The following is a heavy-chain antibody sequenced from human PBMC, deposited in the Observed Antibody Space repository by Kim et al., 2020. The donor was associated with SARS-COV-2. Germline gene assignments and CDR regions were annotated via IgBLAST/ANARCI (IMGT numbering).Heavy chain of an antibody. CDR3: ARGPINYFDSIGSPFDP. CDR1: GYSFTSYW. J-gene: IGHJ5*02. Sequence: GESMKISCKGSGYSFTSYWIGWVRQMPGKGLEWMGIIYPDDSDTRYSPSFQGQVTISADKTISTAYLKWSSMKASDTAIYYCARGPINYFDSIGSPFDPWGQGTLVTVSS. V-gene: IGHV5-51*01. D-gene: IGHD3-22*01. CDR2: IYPDDSDT.